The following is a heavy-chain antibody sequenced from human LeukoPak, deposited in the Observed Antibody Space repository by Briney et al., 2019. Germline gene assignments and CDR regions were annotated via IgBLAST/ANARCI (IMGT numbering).Heavy chain of an antibody. Sequence: SETLSLTCTVSGGXISSSSYYWGWIRQPPGKGLEWIGSIYYSGSTYYNPSLKSRVTISVDTSKNQFSLKLSSVTAADTAVYYCARTYYYDSSGAPRFGPWGQGTLVTVSS. CDR3: ARTYYYDSSGAPRFGP. J-gene: IGHJ5*02. CDR1: GGXISSSSYY. D-gene: IGHD3-22*01. V-gene: IGHV4-39*01. CDR2: IYYSGST.